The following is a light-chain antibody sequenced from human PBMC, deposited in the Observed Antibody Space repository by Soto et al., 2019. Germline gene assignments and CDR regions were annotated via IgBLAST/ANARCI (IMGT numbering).Light chain of an antibody. CDR3: CSYTRSNSLVL. V-gene: IGLV2-14*01. J-gene: IGLJ2*01. Sequence: QSVLTQPASVSGSPGQSITISCIGTSSDVGGSDYVSWYQQHPGKAPKLVIYDVSNRPSGVSDRFSGSKSGNTASLTISGLLAEDEADYYCCSYTRSNSLVLFGGGTKLTVL. CDR1: SSDVGGSDY. CDR2: DVS.